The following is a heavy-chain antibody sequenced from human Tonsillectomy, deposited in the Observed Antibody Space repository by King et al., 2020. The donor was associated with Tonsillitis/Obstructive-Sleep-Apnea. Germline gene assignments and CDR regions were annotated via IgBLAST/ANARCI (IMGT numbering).Heavy chain of an antibody. V-gene: IGHV3-30*04. J-gene: IGHJ4*02. Sequence: VQLVESGGGVVQPGRSLRLSCAASGFTFSSYAMHWVRQAPGKGLEWVAVISYDGSNKYYADSVKGRFTISRDNSKNTLYLQMNSLRAEDTAVYYCASCGYSSGWYHFDYWGQGTLVTVSS. D-gene: IGHD6-19*01. CDR3: ASCGYSSGWYHFDY. CDR1: GFTFSSYA. CDR2: ISYDGSNK.